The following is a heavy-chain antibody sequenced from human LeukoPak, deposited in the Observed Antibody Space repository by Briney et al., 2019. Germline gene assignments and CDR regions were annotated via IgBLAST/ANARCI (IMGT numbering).Heavy chain of an antibody. CDR3: ARQGEKATVFSVGY. J-gene: IGHJ4*02. CDR1: GGSISSSSYY. CDR2: IYYSGST. Sequence: PSETLSLTCTVSGGSISSSSYYWGWIRQPPGKGLEWIGSIYYSGSTYYNPSLKSRVTISVDTSKNQFSLKLSSVTAADTAVYYCARQGEKATVFSVGYWGQGTLVTVSS. D-gene: IGHD5-24*01. V-gene: IGHV4-39*01.